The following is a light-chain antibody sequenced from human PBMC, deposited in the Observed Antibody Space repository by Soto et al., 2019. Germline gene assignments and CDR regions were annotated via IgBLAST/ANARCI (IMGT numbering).Light chain of an antibody. CDR1: QSVSSNS. CDR2: GAS. J-gene: IGKJ4*01. CDR3: QHSGRSPPLT. Sequence: EVVLTQSPGTLSLPPGDRATLSCTASQSVSSNSLAWYQQIPGQPPRLLIYGASSRATGVPDRFTGSGSETHFTLTITRLEPEDFAVFYCQHSGRSPPLTFGGGTKVEIK. V-gene: IGKV3-20*01.